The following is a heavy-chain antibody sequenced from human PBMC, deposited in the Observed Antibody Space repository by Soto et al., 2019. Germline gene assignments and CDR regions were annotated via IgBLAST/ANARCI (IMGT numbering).Heavy chain of an antibody. Sequence: PGGSLRLSCAASGFNFRSYGMHWVRQAPGKGLVWVSRINSDGSSTSYADSVKGRFTISRDNAKNTLYLQMNSLRAEDTAVYYCARDWYGSSCFDPRGQGTLVTVSS. CDR3: ARDWYGSSCFDP. J-gene: IGHJ5*02. CDR1: GFNFRSYG. CDR2: INSDGSST. D-gene: IGHD6-13*01. V-gene: IGHV3-74*01.